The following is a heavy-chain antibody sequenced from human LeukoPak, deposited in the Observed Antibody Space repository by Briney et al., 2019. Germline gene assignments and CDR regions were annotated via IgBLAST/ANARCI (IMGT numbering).Heavy chain of an antibody. Sequence: PGGSLRLSCAASGFPFSGSPMHWVRQASGKGLEWIGRIGSKANSFATVYAASVKGRFTISTDESKNTAYLQMNSLKTEDAAVYYCTCNLGTRSNPKTDVWGKGTTVTVSP. J-gene: IGHJ6*04. CDR3: TCNLGTRSNPKTDV. CDR2: IGSKANSFAT. D-gene: IGHD3-16*01. CDR1: GFPFSGSP. V-gene: IGHV3-73*01.